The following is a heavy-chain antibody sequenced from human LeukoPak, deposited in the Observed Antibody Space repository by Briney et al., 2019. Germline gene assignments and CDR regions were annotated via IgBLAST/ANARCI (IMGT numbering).Heavy chain of an antibody. CDR3: SRYCSGGSCFDY. Sequence: GGSLRLSCAASGFTFSSYEMNWVRQAPGKGLEWVSYISSSGSTIYYADSVKGRFTISRDNAKNSLYLQMKSLRAEDTAVYYCSRYCSGGSCFDYWGQGTLVTVSS. D-gene: IGHD2-15*01. CDR2: ISSSGSTI. J-gene: IGHJ4*02. V-gene: IGHV3-48*03. CDR1: GFTFSSYE.